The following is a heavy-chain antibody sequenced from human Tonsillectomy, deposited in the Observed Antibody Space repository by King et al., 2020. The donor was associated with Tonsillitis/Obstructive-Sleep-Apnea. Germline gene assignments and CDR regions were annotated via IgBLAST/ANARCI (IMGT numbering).Heavy chain of an antibody. Sequence: QLQESGPGLVKPSETLSLTCTVSGGSITSSSYYWGWIRQPPGKGLEWIGIIYYSGSTYYNPSLKSRVTISVDTSKNQFSLKLSSVTAADTAVHYCARHGPGIQAPFDPWGQGTLVTVSS. V-gene: IGHV4-39*01. D-gene: IGHD3-10*01. J-gene: IGHJ5*02. CDR2: IYYSGST. CDR3: ARHGPGIQAPFDP. CDR1: GGSITSSSYY.